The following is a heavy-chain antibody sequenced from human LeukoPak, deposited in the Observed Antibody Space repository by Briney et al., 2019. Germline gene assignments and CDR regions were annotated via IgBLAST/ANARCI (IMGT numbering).Heavy chain of an antibody. D-gene: IGHD6-13*01. CDR3: ARGLGMKFDL. CDR2: IYHSGST. V-gene: IGHV4-59*12. J-gene: IGHJ4*02. Sequence: SSETLSLTCTVSGGSISSYYWSWIRQPPGKGLEWIGYIYHSGSTYYNPSLKSRVTISVDRSKNQFSLKLSSVTAADTALYYCARGLGMKFDLWGQGTLVTVSS. CDR1: GGSISSYY.